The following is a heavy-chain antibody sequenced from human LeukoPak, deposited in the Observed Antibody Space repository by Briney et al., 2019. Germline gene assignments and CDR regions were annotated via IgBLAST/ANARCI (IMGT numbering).Heavy chain of an antibody. D-gene: IGHD6-13*01. CDR3: ARHKGLDSSSHYYYYGMDV. J-gene: IGHJ6*02. CDR2: IYTSGST. V-gene: IGHV4-61*02. Sequence: SETLSLTCSVSGGSISSGSYYWSWIRQPAGKGLEWIGRIYTSGSTNYNPSLKSRVTISVDTSKNQFSLKLSSVTAADTAVYYCARHKGLDSSSHYYYYGMDVWGQGTTVTVSS. CDR1: GGSISSGSYY.